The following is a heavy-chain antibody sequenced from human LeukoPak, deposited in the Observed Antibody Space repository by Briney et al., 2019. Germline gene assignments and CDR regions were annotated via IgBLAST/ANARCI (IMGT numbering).Heavy chain of an antibody. CDR3: VGGWYYFDY. J-gene: IGHJ4*02. Sequence: GGFLRLSCAASGFTFSSYWMSWVRQAPGKGLEWVANIKQDGSEKYYVDSVKGRFTISRDNAKNSLYLQMNSLRAEDTAVYYCVGGWYYFDYWGQGTLVTVSS. D-gene: IGHD2-15*01. V-gene: IGHV3-7*01. CDR1: GFTFSSYW. CDR2: IKQDGSEK.